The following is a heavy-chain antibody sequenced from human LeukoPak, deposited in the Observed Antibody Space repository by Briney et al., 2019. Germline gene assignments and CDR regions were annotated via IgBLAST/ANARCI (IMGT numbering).Heavy chain of an antibody. V-gene: IGHV3-15*01. CDR1: GFSFNNAW. Sequence: GGSLRLSCVVSGFSFNNAWVGWVRQAPGKGLEWVGRIKAKTDGGTADYAAPVKGRFTISGDDSKNTVFLQMDSLKIEDTAVYFCSTGGGTNDFWGQGALVTVSS. CDR2: IKAKTDGGTA. D-gene: IGHD1-1*01. CDR3: STGGGTNDF. J-gene: IGHJ4*02.